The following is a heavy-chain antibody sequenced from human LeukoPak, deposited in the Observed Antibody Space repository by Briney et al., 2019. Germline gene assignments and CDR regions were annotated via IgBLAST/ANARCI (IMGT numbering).Heavy chain of an antibody. CDR3: AKDRPNYYGSNGHYYRWDGDY. D-gene: IGHD3-22*01. CDR1: GFTFSFYA. V-gene: IGHV3-23*01. J-gene: IGHJ4*02. Sequence: GGSLRLSCAASGFTFSFYAMSWVRQAPGKGLQWVSSITSSGDGTYYADSVKGRFTISRDNSENMLYLQMNSLRVEDTAVYFCAKDRPNYYGSNGHYYRWDGDYWGPGTLVAVSS. CDR2: ITSSGDGT.